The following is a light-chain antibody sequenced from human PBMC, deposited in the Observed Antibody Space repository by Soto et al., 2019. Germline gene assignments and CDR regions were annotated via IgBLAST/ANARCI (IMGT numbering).Light chain of an antibody. V-gene: IGKV3-20*01. CDR3: QQYNGHSTWT. Sequence: EIVLTQSPGTLSLSPGEGATLSCRASQSVGGTFLAWYQQKGGQAPRLLIHGASNRATGIPDRFSGSGSGTDFTLTISRLEPEDFAVYYCQQYNGHSTWTFGQGTTVEIK. CDR1: QSVGGTF. CDR2: GAS. J-gene: IGKJ1*01.